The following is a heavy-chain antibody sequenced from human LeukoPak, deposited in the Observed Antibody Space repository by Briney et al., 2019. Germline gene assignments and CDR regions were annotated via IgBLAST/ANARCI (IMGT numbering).Heavy chain of an antibody. CDR2: IRHDGSNK. D-gene: IGHD4-17*01. V-gene: IGHV3-30*02. Sequence: PGGSLRLPCAASGFTFSDFGMEWVRQAPGKGLEWVAFIRHDGSNKYYADSVKGRFTISRDNSKNTLDLQMNSLRPDDTAVYYCAKDFDGPDNWGQGTLVTVSS. CDR3: AKDFDGPDN. CDR1: GFTFSDFG. J-gene: IGHJ4*02.